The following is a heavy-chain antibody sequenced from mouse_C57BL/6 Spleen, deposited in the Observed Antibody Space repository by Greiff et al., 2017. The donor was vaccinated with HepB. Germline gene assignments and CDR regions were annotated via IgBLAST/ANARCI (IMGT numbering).Heavy chain of an antibody. J-gene: IGHJ3*01. V-gene: IGHV1-19*01. D-gene: IGHD2-3*01. CDR3: RRGGHYDGYDVAY. CDR2: INPYNGGT. Sequence: EVQLQQSGPVLVKPGASVKMSCKASGYTFTDYYMNWVKQSHGKSLEWIGVINPYNGGTSYNQKFKGKATLTVDKSSSTAYMELNSLTTEDSAVYYWRRGGHYDGYDVAYWGQGTLVTVSA. CDR1: GYTFTDYY.